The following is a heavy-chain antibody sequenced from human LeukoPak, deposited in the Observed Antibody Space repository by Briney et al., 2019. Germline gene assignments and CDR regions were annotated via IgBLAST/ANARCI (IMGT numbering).Heavy chain of an antibody. D-gene: IGHD5-18*01. Sequence: PSETLSLTCTVSGGSISSHYWSWIRQPPGKGLEWIGYIYYSGSTNYNPSLKSRVTISVDTSKNQFSLKLSSVTAADTAVYYCARGDSQYGKMQLWLRGNYYYYMDVWGKGTTVTVSS. J-gene: IGHJ6*03. CDR3: ARGDSQYGKMQLWLRGNYYYYMDV. CDR2: IYYSGST. CDR1: GGSISSHY. V-gene: IGHV4-59*11.